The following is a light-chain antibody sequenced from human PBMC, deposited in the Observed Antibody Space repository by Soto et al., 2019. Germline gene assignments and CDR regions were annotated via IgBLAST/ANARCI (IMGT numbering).Light chain of an antibody. CDR2: SNN. CDR3: AAWDDSLSGFNV. CDR1: GSNIGSNY. Sequence: QSVLTQPPSASGTPGQRVTISCSGSGSNIGSNYVYWYQQLPGTAPKLLIYSNNQRPSGVPDRFSGSKSGTSASLAISGLRSEDEADYYCAAWDDSLSGFNVFGTGTKVTVL. J-gene: IGLJ1*01. V-gene: IGLV1-47*02.